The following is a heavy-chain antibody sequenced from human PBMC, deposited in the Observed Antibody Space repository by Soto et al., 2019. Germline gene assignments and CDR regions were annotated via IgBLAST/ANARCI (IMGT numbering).Heavy chain of an antibody. CDR2: IDWDDDK. V-gene: IGHV2-70*01. Sequence: SGPTLVNPTHTLTLTCTFSGFSLSTSGMCVSWIRQPPGKALEWLALIDWDDDKYYSTSLKTRLTISKDTSKNQVVLTMTNMDPVDTATYYCARILVVPAAISYYYSMDVWGQGTTVTVSS. J-gene: IGHJ6*02. D-gene: IGHD2-2*01. CDR1: GFSLSTSGMC. CDR3: ARILVVPAAISYYYSMDV.